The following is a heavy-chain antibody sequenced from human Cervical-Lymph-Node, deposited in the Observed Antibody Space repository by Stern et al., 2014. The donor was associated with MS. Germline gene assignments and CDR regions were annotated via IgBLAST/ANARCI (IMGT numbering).Heavy chain of an antibody. CDR1: GYSFTSYW. CDR2: IYPGDYDT. Sequence: MQLVQSGAEVKKPGESLKISCKGSGYSFTSYWIGWVRQMPGQGLEWMGVIYPGDYDTRYSPSFQGQVTISADKSISTAYLQWSSLKASDTAMYYCARLGLYYYDSTPNYYGMDVWGQGTTVTVSS. V-gene: IGHV5-51*01. J-gene: IGHJ6*02. CDR3: ARLGLYYYDSTPNYYGMDV. D-gene: IGHD3-22*01.